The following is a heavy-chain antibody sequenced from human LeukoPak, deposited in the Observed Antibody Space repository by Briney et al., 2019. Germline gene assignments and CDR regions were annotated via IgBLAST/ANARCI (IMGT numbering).Heavy chain of an antibody. CDR2: IWYDGSKS. D-gene: IGHD3-16*02. V-gene: IGHV3-33*01. J-gene: IGHJ4*02. Sequence: SGGSLRLSCAASGFTFRNFGMHWVRQAPGKGLEWVAIIWYDGSKSYYADSVKDRFTFSRDNSKNTVYLQMNCLRADDTAVYFCVRDRGGYHYFDYWGQGTLVTVSS. CDR3: VRDRGGYHYFDY. CDR1: GFTFRNFG.